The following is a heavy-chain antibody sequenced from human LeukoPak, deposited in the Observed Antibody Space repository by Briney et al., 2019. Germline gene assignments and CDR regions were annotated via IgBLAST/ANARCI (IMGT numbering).Heavy chain of an antibody. CDR1: GYSFTSYW. J-gene: IGHJ5*02. CDR2: IYPGESDT. CDR3: ARGGYGSGSYYWGNWGFDP. V-gene: IGHV5-51*01. Sequence: GESLKISWKGSGYSFTSYWNGWVRQMPGEGLGWMGIIYPGESDTRDSRSFEGQVTISAEKSISTAYLQRSSLKASDTAMYYWARGGYGSGSYYWGNWGFDPWGQGTLVTVSS. D-gene: IGHD3-10*01.